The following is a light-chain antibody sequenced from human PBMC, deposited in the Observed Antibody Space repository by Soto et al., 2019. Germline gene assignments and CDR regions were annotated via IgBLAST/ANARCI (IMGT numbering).Light chain of an antibody. CDR1: RGEIENYNL. Sequence: QSALTQPASASGSPGQSITISCAGTRGEIENYNLFSWYQQFPGKPPTLMIYEVTKRPLGVSSRFSGSKSGNTASLTISGLEAEDEDDYYCCSYASNSLVRFGGGTKLTVL. CDR2: EVT. J-gene: IGLJ3*02. V-gene: IGLV2-23*02. CDR3: CSYASNSLVR.